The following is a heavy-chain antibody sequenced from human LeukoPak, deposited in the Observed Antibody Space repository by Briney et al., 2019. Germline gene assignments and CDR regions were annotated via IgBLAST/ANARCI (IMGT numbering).Heavy chain of an antibody. J-gene: IGHJ6*02. D-gene: IGHD6-19*01. Sequence: PGGSLRLSCTASGFTFGDYAMSWFRQAPGKGLEWVGFIRSKAYGGTTEYAASVKGRFTISRDDSKSIAYLQMNSLKTEDTAVYYCTRDGGRWSSGPGLYYYYGMDVWGQGTTVTVSS. CDR1: GFTFGDYA. V-gene: IGHV3-49*03. CDR3: TRDGGRWSSGPGLYYYYGMDV. CDR2: IRSKAYGGTT.